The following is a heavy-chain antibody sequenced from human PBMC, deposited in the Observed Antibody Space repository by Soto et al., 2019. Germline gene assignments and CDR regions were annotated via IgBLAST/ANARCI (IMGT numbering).Heavy chain of an antibody. CDR3: ARVIRGRSSTCFDP. CDR1: GGSISSGGYS. D-gene: IGHD6-13*01. V-gene: IGHV4-30-2*01. CDR2: IYHSGST. J-gene: IGHJ5*02. Sequence: SETLSLTCAVSGGSISSGGYSWSWIRQPPGKGLEWIGYIYHSGSTNYNPSLKSRVTISVDTSKHQFFLKLSSVTAADMAVYYCARVIRGRSSTCFDPWGQGTLVTVSS.